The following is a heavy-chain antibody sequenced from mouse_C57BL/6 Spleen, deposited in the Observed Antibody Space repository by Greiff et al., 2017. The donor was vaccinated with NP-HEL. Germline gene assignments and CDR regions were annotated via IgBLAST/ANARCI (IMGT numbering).Heavy chain of an antibody. V-gene: IGHV1-82*01. CDR3: AGEGEGSPD. CDR1: GYAFSSSW. Sequence: VQLVESGPELVKPGASVKISCKASGYAFSSSWMNWVKQRPGKGLEWIGRIYPGDGDTNYNGKFKGKATLTADKSSSTAYMQLSSLTSEDSAVYFCAGEGEGSPDWGQGTLVTVSA. CDR2: IYPGDGDT. J-gene: IGHJ3*01.